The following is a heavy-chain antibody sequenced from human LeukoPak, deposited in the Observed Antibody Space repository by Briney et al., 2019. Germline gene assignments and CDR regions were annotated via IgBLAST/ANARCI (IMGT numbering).Heavy chain of an antibody. D-gene: IGHD6-13*01. Sequence: HPGGSLRLSCAASGFTLSGYGMHWVRQAPGKGLEWVAIISYDGSNEYYGGSVEGRFTISRDNAKNSLYLQMNSLRAEDTALYYCAKAKYSSSWYSDHWGQGTLVTVSS. CDR3: AKAKYSSSWYSDH. CDR2: ISYDGSNE. J-gene: IGHJ5*02. CDR1: GFTLSGYG. V-gene: IGHV3-30*18.